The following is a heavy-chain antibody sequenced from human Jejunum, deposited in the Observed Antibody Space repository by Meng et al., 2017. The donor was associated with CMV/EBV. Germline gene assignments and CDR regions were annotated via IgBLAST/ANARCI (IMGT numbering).Heavy chain of an antibody. D-gene: IGHD2/OR15-2a*01. V-gene: IGHV3-23*01. J-gene: IGHJ4*02. Sequence: EFEFLGSGGDLVRPGGSLRLSFVGSGLTFSSYGMTWVRQAPGKGLEWVSGTSGGGGTTYYADSVKGRFTISRDNSKNTLYLQMNSLRAEDTALYYCAAVGTTPEWGQGTLVTVSS. CDR2: TSGGGGTT. CDR3: AAVGTTPE. CDR1: GLTFSSYG.